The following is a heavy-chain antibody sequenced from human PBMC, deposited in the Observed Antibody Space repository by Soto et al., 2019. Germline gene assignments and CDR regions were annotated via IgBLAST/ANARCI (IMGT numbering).Heavy chain of an antibody. D-gene: IGHD3-16*01. CDR3: ARDLVEGALNGFDV. CDR2: ISDIGTYI. CDR1: GFTLSDHS. J-gene: IGHJ3*01. Sequence: PGGSLRLSCVASGFTLSDHSMNWVRLAPGKGLEWVSAISDIGTYIFYADSVKGRFTISRDNAQNSLYLQMDSLGAEHTALYYCARDLVEGALNGFDVWGQGTMVAVSS. V-gene: IGHV3-21*01.